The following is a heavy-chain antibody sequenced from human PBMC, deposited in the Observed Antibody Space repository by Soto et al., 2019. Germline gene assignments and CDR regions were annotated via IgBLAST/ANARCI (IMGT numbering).Heavy chain of an antibody. CDR3: AREIIPLTTDWYFDL. CDR1: GGSISGGGYY. J-gene: IGHJ2*01. Sequence: QVQLQESGPGLVKPSETLSLTCTDSGGSISGGGYYWSWIRQPPGKGLEWIGYTYDSGSTYYNPSLQSRISISVDTSKNQFSLRLTSVTAADKAVYYCAREIIPLTTDWYFDLWGRGTLVTVSS. V-gene: IGHV4-30-4*01. CDR2: TYDSGST. D-gene: IGHD4-17*01.